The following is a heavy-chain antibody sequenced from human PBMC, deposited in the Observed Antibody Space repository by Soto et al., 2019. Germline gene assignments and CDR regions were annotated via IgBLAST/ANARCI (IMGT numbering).Heavy chain of an antibody. J-gene: IGHJ6*02. V-gene: IGHV1-18*01. Sequence: QVQLVQSGAEVKKPGASVKVSCKASGYTFTSYGISWVRQAPGQGLEWMGWISAYNGNTNYAQKLQGRSPMTTDTSTSTAYMELRSLRSDDTAVYYCARIGSLLLWFGELETGYYYGMDVWGQGTTVTVSS. D-gene: IGHD3-10*01. CDR2: ISAYNGNT. CDR1: GYTFTSYG. CDR3: ARIGSLLLWFGELETGYYYGMDV.